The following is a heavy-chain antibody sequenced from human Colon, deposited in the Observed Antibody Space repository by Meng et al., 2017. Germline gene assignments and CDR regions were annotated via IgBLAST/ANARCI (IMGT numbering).Heavy chain of an antibody. J-gene: IGHJ4*02. CDR3: ARERVRELGLFDS. CDR2: ISNSYKT. CDR1: GDSIANSKW. V-gene: IGHV4-4*02. D-gene: IGHD1-7*01. Sequence: QWHLQGSGPGLVQPSGTLSLACVVAGDSIANSKWWSWLRQAPGKGPEWIGEISNSYKTVYSPSLKSRVRISLDKSNNQFSLTLSSVTAADTAVYYCARERVRELGLFDSWGQGILVTVSS.